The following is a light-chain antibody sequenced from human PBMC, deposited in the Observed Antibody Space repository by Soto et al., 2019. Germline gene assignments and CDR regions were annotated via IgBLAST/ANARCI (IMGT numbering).Light chain of an antibody. J-gene: IGKJ5*01. CDR3: QQRSTWPIT. CDR2: DAS. V-gene: IGKV3-11*01. Sequence: EIVLTQSPATLSLSPGERATLSCRASQSVSSYLAWYPQKPGQAPRRLIYDASNRATGIPARFSGSGSGTDFTLTISSLEPEDFAVYYCQQRSTWPITFGQGTRLEIK. CDR1: QSVSSY.